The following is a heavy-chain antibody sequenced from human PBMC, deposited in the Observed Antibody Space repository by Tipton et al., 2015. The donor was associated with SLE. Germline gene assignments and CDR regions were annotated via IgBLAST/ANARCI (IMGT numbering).Heavy chain of an antibody. CDR1: GGSISSYY. CDR2: LYYSGST. V-gene: IGHV4-59*12. D-gene: IGHD2-15*01. J-gene: IGHJ4*02. CDR3: ARGLGYCSGGSCYSFDY. Sequence: TLSLTCTVSGGSISSYYWSWIRQPPGKGLEWIVYLYYSGSTNYNPSLKSRVTISVDTSKNQFSLKLSSVTAADTAVYYCARGLGYCSGGSCYSFDYWGQGTLVTVSS.